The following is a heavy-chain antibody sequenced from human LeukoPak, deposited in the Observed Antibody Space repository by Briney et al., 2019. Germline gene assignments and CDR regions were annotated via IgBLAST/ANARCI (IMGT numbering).Heavy chain of an antibody. J-gene: IGHJ4*02. CDR3: ARASSGYFDY. D-gene: IGHD3-3*01. V-gene: IGHV4-34*01. Sequence: SGTLSLTCAVYGGSFSGYYWSWIRQPPGKGLEWIGEINHSGSTNYNPSLKSRVTISVDTSKNQFSLKLSSVTAADTAVYYCARASSGYFDYWGQGTLVTVSS. CDR2: INHSGST. CDR1: GGSFSGYY.